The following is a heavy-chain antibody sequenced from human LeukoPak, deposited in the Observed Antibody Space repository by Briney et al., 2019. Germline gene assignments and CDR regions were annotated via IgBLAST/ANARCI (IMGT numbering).Heavy chain of an antibody. Sequence: PSETLSLTRTVSGGSISSYYWSWIRQPPGKGLEWIGYIYYSGSTNYNPSLKSRVTISVDTSKNQFSLKLSSVTAADTAVYYCARGFCSGGSCYSRAPLDYWGQGTLVTVSS. CDR1: GGSISSYY. V-gene: IGHV4-59*08. J-gene: IGHJ4*02. CDR2: IYYSGST. D-gene: IGHD2-15*01. CDR3: ARGFCSGGSCYSRAPLDY.